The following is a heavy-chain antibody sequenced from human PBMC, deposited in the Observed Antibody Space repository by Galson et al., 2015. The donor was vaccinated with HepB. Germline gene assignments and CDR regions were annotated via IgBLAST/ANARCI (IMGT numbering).Heavy chain of an antibody. CDR2: ISGSGGST. V-gene: IGHV3-23*01. J-gene: IGHJ4*02. CDR1: GFTFSSYA. Sequence: SLRLSCAASGFTFSSYAMSWVRQAPGKGLEWVSAISGSGGSTYYADSVKGRFTISRDNSKNTLYLQMNSLRAEDTAVYYCAKDWAPYSSGWYYFDYWGQGTLVTVSS. D-gene: IGHD6-19*01. CDR3: AKDWAPYSSGWYYFDY.